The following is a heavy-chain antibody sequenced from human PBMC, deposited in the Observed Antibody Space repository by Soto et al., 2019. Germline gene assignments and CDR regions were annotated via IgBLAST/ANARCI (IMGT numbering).Heavy chain of an antibody. Sequence: PGGSLRLSCAASGFTFSSYAMSWVRQAPGKGLEWVSAISGSGGSTYYADSVKGRFTISRDNSKNTLYLQMNSLRAEDTAVYYCAKASLSYYYYGMDVWGQGTTVTVSS. V-gene: IGHV3-23*01. J-gene: IGHJ6*02. CDR2: ISGSGGST. CDR1: GFTFSSYA. CDR3: AKASLSYYYYGMDV.